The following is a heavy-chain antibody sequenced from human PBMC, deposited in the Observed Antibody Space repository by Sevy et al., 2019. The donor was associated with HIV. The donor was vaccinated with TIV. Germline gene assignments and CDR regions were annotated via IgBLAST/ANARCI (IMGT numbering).Heavy chain of an antibody. CDR2: ISRYNT. D-gene: IGHD1-26*01. CDR3: ARSPSGSQGPGQYFQH. J-gene: IGHJ1*01. V-gene: IGHV1-18*01. CDR1: GYTFINYS. Sequence: ASVKVSCKASGYTFINYSITWVRQAPGQGLEWMGWISRYNTNYALKLQGRVTMTTDTSTSTVYMELRSLRSDDTAVYYRARSPSGSQGPGQYFQHWGQGILVTVSS.